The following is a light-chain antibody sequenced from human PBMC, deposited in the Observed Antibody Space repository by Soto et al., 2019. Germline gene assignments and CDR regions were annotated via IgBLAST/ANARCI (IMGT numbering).Light chain of an antibody. J-gene: IGLJ2*01. V-gene: IGLV1-36*01. Sequence: QSVLTQPPSVSETPGQRVTISCSGSRSNIGDNPVNWYQHLPGKAPKLLIYYDDLMPSGVSARFSGSKSGTSAALAISGLQSEDEADDYCAAWDDSLNGVVFGGGTKLTVL. CDR1: RSNIGDNP. CDR3: AAWDDSLNGVV. CDR2: YDD.